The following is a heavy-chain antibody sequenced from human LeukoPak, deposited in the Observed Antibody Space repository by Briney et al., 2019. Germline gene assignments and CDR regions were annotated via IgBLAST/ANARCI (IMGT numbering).Heavy chain of an antibody. D-gene: IGHD6-13*01. CDR1: GGTFSSYA. J-gene: IGHJ6*03. CDR2: IIPIFGTA. V-gene: IGHV1-69*05. Sequence: SVKVSCKVSGGTFSSYAISWVRQAPGQGLEWMGRIIPIFGTANYAQKFQGRVTITTDESTSTAYLELSSLRSEDAAVYYCASNEEQQLVQGTTDYYYMDVWGKGTTVTVSS. CDR3: ASNEEQQLVQGTTDYYYMDV.